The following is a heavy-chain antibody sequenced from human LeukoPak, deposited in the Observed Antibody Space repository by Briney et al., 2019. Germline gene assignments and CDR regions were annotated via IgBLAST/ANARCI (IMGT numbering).Heavy chain of an antibody. CDR3: ATGGAPGGRFEN. J-gene: IGHJ4*01. D-gene: IGHD3-16*01. CDR2: MKGDGTEI. V-gene: IGHV3-7*01. CDR1: GFSFSWST. Sequence: GGSLRLSCVVSGFSFSWSTMTWVRQPPGKGPEWVAKMKGDGTEIQYVDSAKGRFTISRDNAKNSLYLQMNSLRVEDTAVYYCATGGAPGGRFENWGHGTLVTVSS.